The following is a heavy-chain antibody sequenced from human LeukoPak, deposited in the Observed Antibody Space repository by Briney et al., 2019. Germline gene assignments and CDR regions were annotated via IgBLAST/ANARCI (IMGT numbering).Heavy chain of an antibody. Sequence: GGSLRLSCAASGLTFSSYSMNWVRQAPGKGLEWVSYISSSSSTIYYADSVKGRFTISRDNAKNSLYLQMNSLRAEDTAVYYCARVLVPGHYYMDVWGKGTTVTVSS. V-gene: IGHV3-48*01. CDR1: GLTFSSYS. J-gene: IGHJ6*03. CDR2: ISSSSSTI. CDR3: ARVLVPGHYYMDV.